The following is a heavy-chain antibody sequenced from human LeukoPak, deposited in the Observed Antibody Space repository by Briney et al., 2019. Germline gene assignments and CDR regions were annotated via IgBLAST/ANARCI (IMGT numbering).Heavy chain of an antibody. J-gene: IGHJ6*02. D-gene: IGHD3-10*01. CDR1: GGSISSSSYY. CDR2: IYYSGST. CDR3: AKTWDYYGSGSYPYYYGMEV. V-gene: IGHV4-39*01. Sequence: SETLSLTCTVSGGSISSSSYYWGWIRQPPGKGLEWIGSIYYSGSTYYNPSLKSRVTISVDTSKNQFSLKLSSVTAADTAVYYCAKTWDYYGSGSYPYYYGMEVWGQGTTVTVSS.